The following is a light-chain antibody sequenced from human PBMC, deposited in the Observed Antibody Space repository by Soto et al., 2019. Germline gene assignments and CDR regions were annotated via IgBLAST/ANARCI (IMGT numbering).Light chain of an antibody. CDR2: DAS. CDR1: QSVRFY. CDR3: QHRIKWPLT. Sequence: EIVLTQSPATLSLSPGESASLSCRASQSVRFYLAWFQQKPGQAPRLLIYDASKRATGIPARFSGSGSGTDFTLTISSLEPEDFAVYYCQHRIKWPLTFGGGTKV. J-gene: IGKJ4*01. V-gene: IGKV3-11*01.